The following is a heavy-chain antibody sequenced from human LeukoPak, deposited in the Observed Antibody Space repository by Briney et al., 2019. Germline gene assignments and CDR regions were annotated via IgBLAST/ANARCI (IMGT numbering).Heavy chain of an antibody. CDR3: AGGQLVHLDDY. CDR1: GFTFSSYA. D-gene: IGHD6-6*01. J-gene: IGHJ4*02. V-gene: IGHV3-23*01. CDR2: ISGSGGST. Sequence: GGSLRLSCAASGFTFSSYAMNWVRQASGKGLEWDSAISGSGGSTYYADSVKGRFTISRDNSKHTLYLQMNSLRAEDTAVYYCAGGQLVHLDDYWGQGTLVTVSS.